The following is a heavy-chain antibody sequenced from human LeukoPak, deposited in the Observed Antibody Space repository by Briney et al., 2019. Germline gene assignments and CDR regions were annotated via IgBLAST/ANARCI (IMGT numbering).Heavy chain of an antibody. CDR3: AKDLQYGDYVLPVFDY. Sequence: GGSLRLSCAASGFTFSSYAMSWVRQAPGKGLEWVSAISGSGGSTYYADSAKGRFTISRDNSKNTLYLQMNSLRAEDTAVYYCAKDLQYGDYVLPVFDYWGQGTLVTVSS. V-gene: IGHV3-23*01. CDR2: ISGSGGST. CDR1: GFTFSSYA. D-gene: IGHD4-17*01. J-gene: IGHJ4*02.